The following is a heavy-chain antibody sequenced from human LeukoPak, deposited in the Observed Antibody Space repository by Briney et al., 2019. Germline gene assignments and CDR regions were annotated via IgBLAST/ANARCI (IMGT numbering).Heavy chain of an antibody. Sequence: PSETLSLTCTVSGGSISSGDYYWSWIRQRPGKGLEWIGYIYYSGSTYYNPSLRSRVGISVDTSKNQFSLKLSSVTAADTAVYYCARAASDYDFVYWGQGTLVTVSS. J-gene: IGHJ4*02. D-gene: IGHD5-12*01. CDR2: IYYSGST. CDR3: ARAASDYDFVY. CDR1: GGSISSGDYY. V-gene: IGHV4-31*03.